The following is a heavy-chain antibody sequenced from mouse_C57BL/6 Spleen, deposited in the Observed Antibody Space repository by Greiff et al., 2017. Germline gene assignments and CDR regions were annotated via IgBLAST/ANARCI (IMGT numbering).Heavy chain of an antibody. CDR2: IHPSDSDT. CDR1: GYTFTSYW. CDR3: ASPAYYSNYGGFAY. J-gene: IGHJ3*01. Sequence: VKLQQPGAELVKPGASVKVSCKASGYTFTSYWMHWVKQRPGQGLEWIGRIHPSDSDTNYNQKFKGKATLTVDKSSSTAYMQLSSLTSEDSAVYYCASPAYYSNYGGFAYWGQGTLVTVSA. D-gene: IGHD2-5*01. V-gene: IGHV1-74*01.